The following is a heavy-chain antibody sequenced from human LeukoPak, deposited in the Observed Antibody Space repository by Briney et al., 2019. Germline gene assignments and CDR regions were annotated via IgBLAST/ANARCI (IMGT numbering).Heavy chain of an antibody. CDR1: GGSFSGYY. CDR2: INHSGST. D-gene: IGHD3-10*01. CDR3: ARGRTYYYGSGSYLAGMDV. J-gene: IGHJ6*02. V-gene: IGHV4-34*01. Sequence: PSETLSLTCAVYGGSFSGYYWSWIRQPPGKGLEWIGEINHSGSTNYNPSLKSRVTISVDTSKNQFSLKLSSVTGADTAVYYCARGRTYYYGSGSYLAGMDVWGQGTTVTVSS.